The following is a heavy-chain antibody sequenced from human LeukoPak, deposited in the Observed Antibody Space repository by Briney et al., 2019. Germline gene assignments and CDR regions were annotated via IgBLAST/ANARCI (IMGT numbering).Heavy chain of an antibody. V-gene: IGHV4-59*01. J-gene: IGHJ4*02. D-gene: IGHD3-10*01. Sequence: PSETLSPTCTVSGGSISTYYWSWIRQPPGRGLEWIGYIDHSGSTNYNPSLWSRVTISVDTSKKQFPLRLSSVTAADTAVYYCARGVYGSGSYYVPFDYWGQGTLVTVSS. CDR2: IDHSGST. CDR3: ARGVYGSGSYYVPFDY. CDR1: GGSISTYY.